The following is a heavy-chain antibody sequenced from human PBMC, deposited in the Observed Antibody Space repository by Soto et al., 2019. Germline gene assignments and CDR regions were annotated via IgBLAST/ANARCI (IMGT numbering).Heavy chain of an antibody. D-gene: IGHD3-3*01. CDR1: GGSISSRSYY. CDR3: ARESITIFGVVTHNNWFDP. V-gene: IGHV4-39*07. J-gene: IGHJ5*02. CDR2: IYYSGST. Sequence: ETLSLTCTVSGGSISSRSYYWGWLRQPPGKGLERIGSIYYSGSTYYNPSLKSRVTISVDTTKNQFSLKLSSGTAADTAVYYCARESITIFGVVTHNNWFDPWGQGTLVTVSS.